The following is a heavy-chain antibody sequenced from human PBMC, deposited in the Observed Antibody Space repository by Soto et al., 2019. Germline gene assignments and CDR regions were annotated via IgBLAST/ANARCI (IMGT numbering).Heavy chain of an antibody. V-gene: IGHV1-18*01. CDR2: ISGYNGNT. D-gene: IGHD3-10*01. Sequence: QVQLVQSGGEVQKPGASVKVSCKASGYTFRNYGFSWVRQAPGQGLEWMGWISGYNGNTFFAQKVQDRVTLTTDTSTSTAYMDLRSLRSDDTAVYYCARDLEFRDGNISHLDFWGQGTLVTVSS. J-gene: IGHJ4*02. CDR3: ARDLEFRDGNISHLDF. CDR1: GYTFRNYG.